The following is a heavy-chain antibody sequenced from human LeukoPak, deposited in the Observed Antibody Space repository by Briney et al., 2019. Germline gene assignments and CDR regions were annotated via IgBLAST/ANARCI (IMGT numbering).Heavy chain of an antibody. V-gene: IGHV4-59*01. CDR3: AREGDGGNFDY. D-gene: IGHD4-23*01. CDR2: IYYSGST. Sequence: WIGYIYYSGSTNYNPSLKSRVTISVDTSKNQFSLKLSSVTAADTAVYYCAREGDGGNFDYWGQGTLVTVSS. J-gene: IGHJ4*02.